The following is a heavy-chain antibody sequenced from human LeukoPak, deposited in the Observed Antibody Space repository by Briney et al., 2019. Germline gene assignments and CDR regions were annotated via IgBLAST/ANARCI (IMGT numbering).Heavy chain of an antibody. D-gene: IGHD2-21*02. CDR1: GFTFNRCW. CDR3: TSWGDTTAEYFQR. Sequence: GGSLRLSCVVSGFTFNRCWMNWVRQAPGKGLEWVAHINPDGRDTYYVDSVKGRFIIYRDNAQNSMYLQMNSLRVEDTAVYYCTSWGDTTAEYFQRWGQGTLVTVSS. V-gene: IGHV3-7*03. J-gene: IGHJ1*01. CDR2: INPDGRDT.